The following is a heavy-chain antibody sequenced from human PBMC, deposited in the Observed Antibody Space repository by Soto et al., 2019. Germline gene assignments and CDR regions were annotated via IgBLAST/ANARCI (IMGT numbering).Heavy chain of an antibody. CDR1: GGTFSSYA. Sequence: QVQLVQSGAEVKKPGSSVKVSCKASGGTFSSYAISWVRQAPGQGLEWMGGIIPIFGTANYAQKFQGRVTITADESTSTAYMELSSLRSEDTAVYYCARDLPRGFWSGSLSHAFDIWGQGTMVTVSS. CDR2: IIPIFGTA. D-gene: IGHD3-3*01. CDR3: ARDLPRGFWSGSLSHAFDI. J-gene: IGHJ3*02. V-gene: IGHV1-69*12.